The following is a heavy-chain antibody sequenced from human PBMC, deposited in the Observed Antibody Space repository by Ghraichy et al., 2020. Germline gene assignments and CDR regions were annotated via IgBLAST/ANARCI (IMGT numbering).Heavy chain of an antibody. CDR1: GGSISSSSYY. J-gene: IGHJ5*02. Sequence: SETLSLTCTVSGGSISSSSYYWGWIRQPPGKGLEWIGSIYYSGSTYYNPSLKSRVTISVDTSKNQFSLKLSSVTAADTAVYYCAPLYYDILTGWENWFDPWGQGTLVTVSS. CDR3: APLYYDILTGWENWFDP. D-gene: IGHD3-9*01. V-gene: IGHV4-39*01. CDR2: IYYSGST.